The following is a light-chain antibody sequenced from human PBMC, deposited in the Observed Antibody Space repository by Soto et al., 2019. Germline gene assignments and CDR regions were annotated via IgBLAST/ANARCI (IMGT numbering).Light chain of an antibody. CDR1: SSNIGSNP. Sequence: QPVLTQSPSASGTPGQRVTISSSGSSSNIGSNPVHWYQQLPGSAPKLLIHNNHQRPAGVPDRFSASKSGTSASLAIGGLQSEDEADYYCASWDDSLSGVLFGGGTQLTVL. CDR2: NNH. V-gene: IGLV1-44*01. CDR3: ASWDDSLSGVL. J-gene: IGLJ2*01.